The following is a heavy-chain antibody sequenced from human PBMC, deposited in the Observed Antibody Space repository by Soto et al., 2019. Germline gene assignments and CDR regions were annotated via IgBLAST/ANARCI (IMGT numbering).Heavy chain of an antibody. CDR2: ISAYNGNT. J-gene: IGHJ5*02. CDR1: GYTFTSYG. V-gene: IGHV1-18*01. CDR3: ARRPSREGWKETNWFDP. D-gene: IGHD1-1*01. Sequence: ASVKVSCKASGYTFTSYGISWVRQAPGQGLEWMGWISAYNGNTNYAQKLQGRVTMTTDTSTSTAYMELRSLRSDDTAVYYCARRPSREGWKETNWFDPWGQGTLVTVSS.